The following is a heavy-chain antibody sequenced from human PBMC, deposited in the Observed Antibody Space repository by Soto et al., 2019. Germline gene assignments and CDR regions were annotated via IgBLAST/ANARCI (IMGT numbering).Heavy chain of an antibody. D-gene: IGHD3-3*01. CDR3: ARGRAYDFWSGYYYYYYMDV. Sequence: QVQLQESGPGLVKPSETLSLTCTVSGGSISSYYWSWIRQPPGKGLEWIGYIYYSGSTNYNPSLKSRVTISVDTSKNQFSLKLSSVTAADTAVYYCARGRAYDFWSGYYYYYYMDVWGKGTTVTVSS. CDR1: GGSISSYY. J-gene: IGHJ6*03. V-gene: IGHV4-59*01. CDR2: IYYSGST.